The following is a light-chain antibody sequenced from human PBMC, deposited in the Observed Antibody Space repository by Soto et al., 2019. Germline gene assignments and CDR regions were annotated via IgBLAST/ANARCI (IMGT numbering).Light chain of an antibody. CDR3: QHRSNWLFT. Sequence: EIVLTQSPATLSLSPGERATLSYRASQSVSNNLAWYQQRPGQAPSLLIYDASNRATGIPARFSGSGSGTDFTLTISSLEPEDFAVYYCQHRSNWLFTFGPGTKVDFK. CDR2: DAS. CDR1: QSVSNN. V-gene: IGKV3-11*01. J-gene: IGKJ3*01.